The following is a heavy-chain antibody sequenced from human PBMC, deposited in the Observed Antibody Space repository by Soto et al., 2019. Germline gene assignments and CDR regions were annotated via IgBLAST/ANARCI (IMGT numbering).Heavy chain of an antibody. V-gene: IGHV1-2*02. CDR1: GYTFTNY. CDR2: MNPNDGDT. D-gene: IGHD1-26*01. Sequence: QAQLVQSGVEAKRPGTSVKVSCKVSGYTFTNYFHWIRQAPGQGLEWMGWMNPNDGDTEYARKFKDSVTFTRDTSITTAYMELSSRTSDDTAVYYCARENWSYVDWGQGTLVTVSS. CDR3: ARENWSYVD. J-gene: IGHJ4*02.